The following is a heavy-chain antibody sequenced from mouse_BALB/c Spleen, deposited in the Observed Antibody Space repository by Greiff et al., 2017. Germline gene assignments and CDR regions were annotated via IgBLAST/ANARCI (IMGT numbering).Heavy chain of an antibody. J-gene: IGHJ2*01. CDR2: ISYDGSN. V-gene: IGHV3-6*02. CDR3: ARGYYDYDYFDY. D-gene: IGHD2-4*01. Sequence: EVQVVESGPGLVKPSQSLSLTCSVTGYSITSGYYWNWIRQFPGNKLEWMGYISYDGSNNYNPSLKNRISITRDTSKNQFFLKLNSVTTEDTATYYCARGYYDYDYFDYWGQGTTLTVSS. CDR1: GYSITSGYY.